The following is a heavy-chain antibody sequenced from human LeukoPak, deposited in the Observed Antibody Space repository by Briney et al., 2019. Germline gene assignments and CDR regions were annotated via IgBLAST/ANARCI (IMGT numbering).Heavy chain of an antibody. J-gene: IGHJ5*02. D-gene: IGHD5-18*01. CDR1: GFTVSSNY. CDR3: ARPVDTAMATRWFDP. CDR2: INHSGST. V-gene: IGHV4-34*01. Sequence: GSLRLSCAASGFTVSSNYMSWIRQPPGKGLEWIGEINHSGSTNYNPSLKSRVTISVDTSKNQFSLKLSSVTAADTAVYYCARPVDTAMATRWFDPWGQGTLVTVSS.